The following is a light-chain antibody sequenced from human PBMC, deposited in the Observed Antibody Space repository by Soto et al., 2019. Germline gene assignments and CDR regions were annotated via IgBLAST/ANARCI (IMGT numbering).Light chain of an antibody. V-gene: IGLV1-51*01. CDR2: DND. CDR1: SSKIGNNY. Sequence: QSVLTQPPSVSAAPGQKVTISCSGSSSKIGNNYVFWYQQLPGTAPKLLIYDNDKRPSGIPDRFSGSKSGTSATLGITGFQTGDEADYYCATWDRSLSVGVFGGGTKVTVL. J-gene: IGLJ2*01. CDR3: ATWDRSLSVGV.